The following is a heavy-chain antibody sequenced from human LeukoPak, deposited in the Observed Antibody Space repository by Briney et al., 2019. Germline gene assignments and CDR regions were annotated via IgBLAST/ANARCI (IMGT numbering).Heavy chain of an antibody. CDR2: INKDGSEK. CDR3: AKVGDDSSGYRPFDY. D-gene: IGHD3-22*01. CDR1: GFTFSNYW. Sequence: PGGSLRLSCAASGFTFSNYWMNWVRQAPGKGLEWVASINKDGSEKKYVDFVKGRFTISRDNAQKSLFLQMNSLRAEDTAVYYCAKVGDDSSGYRPFDYWGQGTLVTVSS. V-gene: IGHV3-7*01. J-gene: IGHJ4*02.